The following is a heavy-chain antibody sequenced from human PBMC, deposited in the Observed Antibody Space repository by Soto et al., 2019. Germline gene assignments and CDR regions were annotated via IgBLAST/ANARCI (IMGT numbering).Heavy chain of an antibody. J-gene: IGHJ4*02. D-gene: IGHD6-13*01. V-gene: IGHV1-18*01. Sequence: GASVKVSCKASGYTFTSYGISWVRQAPGQGLEWMGWISAYNGNTNYAQKLQGRVTMTTDTSTSTAYMELRSLRSDDTAVYYCARDFRIAAAGRYTDYWGQGTLVTVSS. CDR2: ISAYNGNT. CDR1: GYTFTSYG. CDR3: ARDFRIAAAGRYTDY.